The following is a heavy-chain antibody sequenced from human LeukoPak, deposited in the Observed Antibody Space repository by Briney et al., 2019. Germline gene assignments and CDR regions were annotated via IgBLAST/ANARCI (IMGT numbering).Heavy chain of an antibody. CDR1: GFTFTTYT. J-gene: IGHJ4*02. Sequence: GGSLRLSCAASGFTFTTYTMNWVRQAPGKGLEWVSYISSSSATIYYADSVKGRFTISRDNAKNPLYLQMNSLRAEDTAVYYCARWGLAVASLFDYWGQGTLVTVSS. D-gene: IGHD6-19*01. CDR3: ARWGLAVASLFDY. V-gene: IGHV3-48*01. CDR2: ISSSSATI.